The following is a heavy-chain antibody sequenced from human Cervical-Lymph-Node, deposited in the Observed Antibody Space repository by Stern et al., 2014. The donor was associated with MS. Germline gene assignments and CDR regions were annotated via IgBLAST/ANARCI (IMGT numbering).Heavy chain of an antibody. CDR1: GGSISSGDYY. CDR2: IYYSGST. D-gene: IGHD5-18*01. V-gene: IGHV4-30-4*01. Sequence: QLQLQESGPGLVKPSQTLSLTCTVSGGSISSGDYYWSWIRQPPGKGLEWIGYIYYSGSTYYNPSLKSRVTISVDTSKNQFSLKLSSVTAADTAVYYCASADTAMVPHTSFDYWGQGTLVTVSS. J-gene: IGHJ4*02. CDR3: ASADTAMVPHTSFDY.